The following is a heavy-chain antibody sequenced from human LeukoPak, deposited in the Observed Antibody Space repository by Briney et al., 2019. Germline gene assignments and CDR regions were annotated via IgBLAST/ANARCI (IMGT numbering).Heavy chain of an antibody. D-gene: IGHD6-13*01. J-gene: IGHJ6*02. CDR1: GFTFSDYY. Sequence: GGSLRLSCAASGFTFSDYYMSWIRQAPGKGLEWVSYISSSGSTIYYADSVKGRFTISRDNSKNTLYLQMNSLRAEDTAVYYCARVLLYSSSWPYYYYYGMDVWGQGTTVTVSS. CDR2: ISSSGSTI. V-gene: IGHV3-11*01. CDR3: ARVLLYSSSWPYYYYYGMDV.